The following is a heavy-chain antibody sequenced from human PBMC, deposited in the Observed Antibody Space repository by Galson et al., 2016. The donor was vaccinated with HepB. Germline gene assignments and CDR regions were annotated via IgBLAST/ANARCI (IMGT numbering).Heavy chain of an antibody. V-gene: IGHV3-23*01. CDR2: FSIGGGKT. J-gene: IGHJ6*02. D-gene: IGHD5-18*01. Sequence: SLRLSCAASGFTVSHYGMHWVRQAPGKGLEWVSGFSIGGGKTYYADSVKGRFTISRDNSQNTLYLQMNSLRVEDTAVYYCAKRAGGYGLGGMDVWGQGTTVTVSS. CDR3: AKRAGGYGLGGMDV. CDR1: GFTVSHYG.